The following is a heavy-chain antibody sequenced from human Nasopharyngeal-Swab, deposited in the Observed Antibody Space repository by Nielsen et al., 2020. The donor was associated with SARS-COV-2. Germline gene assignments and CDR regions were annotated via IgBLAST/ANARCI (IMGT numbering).Heavy chain of an antibody. Sequence: GGSLRLSCAASGFTFSSYAMSWVRQAPGKGLEWVSAISGSGGSTYYADSVKGRFTISRDNSKNTQYLQMNSLRAEDTAVYYCVKGPPAVIHYFDYWGQGTLVTVSS. D-gene: IGHD2-21*01. J-gene: IGHJ4*02. V-gene: IGHV3-23*01. CDR1: GFTFSSYA. CDR3: VKGPPAVIHYFDY. CDR2: ISGSGGST.